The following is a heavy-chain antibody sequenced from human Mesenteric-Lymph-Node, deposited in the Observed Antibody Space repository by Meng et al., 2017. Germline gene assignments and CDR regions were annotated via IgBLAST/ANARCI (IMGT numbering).Heavy chain of an antibody. CDR2: ISGSGGSE. CDR1: GFTFTTYD. D-gene: IGHD3-22*01. V-gene: IGHV3-23*01. Sequence: GGSLRLSCAVSGFTFTTYDMGWVRQAPGKGLEWVSTISGSGGSEFYADSVKGRFTVSRDNSENTLYLQMRSLRAEDTAVYYCAKAGFNYYDTSGYYEGRHFDNWGQGTRVT. CDR3: AKAGFNYYDTSGYYEGRHFDN. J-gene: IGHJ4*02.